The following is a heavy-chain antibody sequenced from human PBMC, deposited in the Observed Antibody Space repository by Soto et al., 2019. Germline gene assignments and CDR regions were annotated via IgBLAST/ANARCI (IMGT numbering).Heavy chain of an antibody. CDR2: INAGNGNT. J-gene: IGHJ4*02. Sequence: ASVKVSCKASGYTFTTYAMHWLRQAPGQRLEWMGWINAGNGNTKYSQKFQGRVTITRDTSASTAYMELSSLRSEDTAVYYCARFYCSGDRCYFDYWGQGTLVTVSS. CDR1: GYTFTTYA. CDR3: ARFYCSGDRCYFDY. V-gene: IGHV1-3*01. D-gene: IGHD2-15*01.